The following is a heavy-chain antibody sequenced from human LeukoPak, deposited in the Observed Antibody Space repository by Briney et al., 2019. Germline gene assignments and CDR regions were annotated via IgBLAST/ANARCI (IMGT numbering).Heavy chain of an antibody. CDR1: GFTFSSYG. V-gene: IGHV3-33*06. J-gene: IGHJ5*02. Sequence: AGGSLRLSCAASGFTFSSYGMHWVRQAPGKGLEWVAVIWHDGSNKYYADSVKGRFTISRDNSKNTLYPQMNSLRAEDTAVYYCAKDRVLLWFGELSSWGQGTLVTVSS. D-gene: IGHD3-10*01. CDR3: AKDRVLLWFGELSS. CDR2: IWHDGSNK.